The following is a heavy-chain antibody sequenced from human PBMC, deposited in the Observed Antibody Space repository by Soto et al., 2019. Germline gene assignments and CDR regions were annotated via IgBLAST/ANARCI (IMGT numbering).Heavy chain of an antibody. J-gene: IGHJ5*02. V-gene: IGHV4-59*12. Sequence: TLSLTCTVSGGSISSYYWSWIRQPPGKGLEWIGYIYHSGSTNYNPSLKSRVTISVDRSKNQFSLKLSSVTAADTAVYYCARDGYHCSSTSCPPTWFDPWGQGTLVTVSS. D-gene: IGHD2-2*01. CDR1: GGSISSYY. CDR2: IYHSGST. CDR3: ARDGYHCSSTSCPPTWFDP.